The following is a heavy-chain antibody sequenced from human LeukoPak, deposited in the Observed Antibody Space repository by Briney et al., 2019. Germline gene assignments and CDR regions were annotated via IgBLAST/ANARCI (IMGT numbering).Heavy chain of an antibody. J-gene: IGHJ4*02. CDR3: AKRGGYSSGWYYFDY. CDR2: ISGSGGST. Sequence: GGSLRLSCAASGFTFSSYAMSWVCQAPGKGLEWVAAISGSGGSTYYADSVKGRFTISRDNSKNTLYLQMNSLRAEDTAVYYCAKRGGYSSGWYYFDYWGQGTLVTVSS. D-gene: IGHD6-19*01. V-gene: IGHV3-23*01. CDR1: GFTFSSYA.